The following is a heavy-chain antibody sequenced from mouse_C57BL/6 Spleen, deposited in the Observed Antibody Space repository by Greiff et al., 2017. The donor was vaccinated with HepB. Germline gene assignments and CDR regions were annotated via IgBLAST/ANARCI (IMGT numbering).Heavy chain of an antibody. J-gene: IGHJ1*03. CDR1: GYAFSSYW. CDR3: AREHYYGSSYGYFDV. D-gene: IGHD1-1*01. CDR2: IYPGDGDT. V-gene: IGHV1-80*01. Sequence: QVQLQQSGAELVKPGASVKISCKASGYAFSSYWMNWVKQRPGKGLEWIGQIYPGDGDTNYNGKFKGKATLTADKSSSTAYMQLSSLTSEDSAVYFCAREHYYGSSYGYFDVWGTGTTVTVSS.